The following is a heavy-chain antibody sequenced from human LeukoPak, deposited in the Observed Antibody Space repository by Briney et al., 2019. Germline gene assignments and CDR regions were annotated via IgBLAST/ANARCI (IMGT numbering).Heavy chain of an antibody. Sequence: SETLSLTCTVSGGSISSYYWSWIRQPPGKGLEWIGYMYYNRSTNYNPSLKSRVTISVDKSKNQFSLRLNSVTAADTAMYYCVKSGGYGLIDYWGQGTLVTVSS. CDR3: VKSGGYGLIDY. CDR1: GGSISSYY. J-gene: IGHJ4*02. CDR2: MYYNRST. D-gene: IGHD1-26*01. V-gene: IGHV4-59*08.